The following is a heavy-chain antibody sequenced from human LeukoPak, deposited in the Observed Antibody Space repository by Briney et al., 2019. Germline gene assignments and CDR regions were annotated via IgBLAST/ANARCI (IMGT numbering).Heavy chain of an antibody. CDR2: ISAYNGNT. J-gene: IGHJ4*02. V-gene: IGHV1-18*01. D-gene: IGHD2-2*01. CDR3: ARVWKDIVVIPAASDY. CDR1: GYTFTSYG. Sequence: ASVKVSCKASGYTFTSYGISWVRQAPGQGLEWIGWISAYNGNTNYAQKLQGRVTMTTDTSTSTAYMELRSLRSDDTAVYYCARVWKDIVVIPAASDYWGQGTLVTVSS.